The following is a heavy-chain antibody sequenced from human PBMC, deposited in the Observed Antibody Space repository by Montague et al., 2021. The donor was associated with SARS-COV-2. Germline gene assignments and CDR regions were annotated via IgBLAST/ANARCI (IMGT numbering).Heavy chain of an antibody. V-gene: IGHV2-70*11. CDR2: IDWDDDK. CDR3: ARMTGTTAFDY. CDR1: GFSLSTSGMC. D-gene: IGHD1-1*01. Sequence: PALVKPTQTLTLTCTFSGFSLSTSGMCVSWIRQPPGKALEWLARIDWDDDKYYSTSLKTRLTTSKDTSKNQVVLTMTNMDPVDTATYYCARMTGTTAFDYWGQGTLVTVSS. J-gene: IGHJ4*02.